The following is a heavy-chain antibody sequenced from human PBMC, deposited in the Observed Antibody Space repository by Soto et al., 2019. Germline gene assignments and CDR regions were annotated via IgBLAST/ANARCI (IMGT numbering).Heavy chain of an antibody. CDR3: ARVYCSGGSCYHEGTILYYFDY. V-gene: IGHV4-39*02. CDR1: DDSINSDKYY. D-gene: IGHD2-15*01. J-gene: IGHJ4*02. CDR2: IYYRGNA. Sequence: SETLSLTCSVSDDSINSDKYYWGWIRQPPGKGLEWIGSIYYRGNAYYNPSLQTRVTISLDKSKNSLYLQMNSLRAEDTAVYYCARVYCSGGSCYHEGTILYYFDYWGQGTLVTVS.